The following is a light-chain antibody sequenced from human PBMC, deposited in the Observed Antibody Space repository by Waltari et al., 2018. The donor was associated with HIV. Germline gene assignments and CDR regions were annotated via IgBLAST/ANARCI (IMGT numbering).Light chain of an antibody. V-gene: IGLV3-21*02. Sequence: SYVLTQPPSVSVAPGQTARITWGGNNIGRKSVHWYQQKPGPAPVLVVYDDSDRPSGIPERFPCSNSGNAATLTISSVEAGDEADSYCQLCASSSDHRVFGVGTKLTVL. CDR2: DDS. J-gene: IGLJ3*02. CDR3: QLCASSSDHRV. CDR1: NIGRKS.